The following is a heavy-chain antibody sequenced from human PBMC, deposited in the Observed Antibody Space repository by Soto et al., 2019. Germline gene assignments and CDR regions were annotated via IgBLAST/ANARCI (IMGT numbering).Heavy chain of an antibody. CDR1: GGSISSYY. CDR2: IYYSGST. D-gene: IGHD5-12*01. J-gene: IGHJ6*02. V-gene: IGHV4-59*01. CDR3: AREEYVDKGIDV. Sequence: SETLSLTCTVSGGSISSYYWSWIRQPPGKGLEWIGYIYYSGSTNYNPSLKSRVTISVDTSKNQFSLKLSSVTAADTAVYYCAREEYVDKGIDVWGQGTKVTVSS.